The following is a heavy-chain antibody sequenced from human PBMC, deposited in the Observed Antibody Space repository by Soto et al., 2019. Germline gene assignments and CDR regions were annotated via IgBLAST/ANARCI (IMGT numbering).Heavy chain of an antibody. CDR3: ARDRGVAVAGTAGYWFDP. CDR2: INAGNGNT. D-gene: IGHD6-19*01. J-gene: IGHJ5*02. Sequence: ASVKVSCKASGYTFTSYAMHWVRQAPGQRLEWMGWINAGNGNTKYSQKFQGRVTITRDTSASTAYMELSSLRSEDTAVYYCARDRGVAVAGTAGYWFDPWGQGTLVTVSS. CDR1: GYTFTSYA. V-gene: IGHV1-3*01.